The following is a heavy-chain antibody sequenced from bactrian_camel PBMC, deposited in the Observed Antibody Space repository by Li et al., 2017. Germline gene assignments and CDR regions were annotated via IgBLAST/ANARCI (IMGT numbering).Heavy chain of an antibody. CDR3: AAGTRIFVGDYCDGITN. Sequence: DVQLVESGGGLVQPGGSLRLSCTVSGFNFDDSDMSWYRQAPGNECEIVSTIYTDGNTFAAPSVKGRFTISQDNAKNIIYLQMNSLTPDDTAMYYCAAGTRIFVGDYCDGITNWGQGTQVTVS. V-gene: IGHV3-1*01. J-gene: IGHJ4*01. CDR2: IYTDGNT. CDR1: GFNFDDSD. D-gene: IGHD4*01.